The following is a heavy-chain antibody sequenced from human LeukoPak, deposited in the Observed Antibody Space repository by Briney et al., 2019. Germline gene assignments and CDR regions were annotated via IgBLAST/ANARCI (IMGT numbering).Heavy chain of an antibody. V-gene: IGHV4-59*08. CDR1: GGSISSYY. CDR3: ATTYGSGSYPFDY. D-gene: IGHD3-10*01. CDR2: IYYSGST. J-gene: IGHJ4*02. Sequence: SETLSLTCTVSGGSISSYYWSWIRQPPGKGLEWIGYIYYSGSTNYNPSLKSRVTISVDTFKNQFSLKLSSVTAADTAVYYCATTYGSGSYPFDYWGQGTLVTVSS.